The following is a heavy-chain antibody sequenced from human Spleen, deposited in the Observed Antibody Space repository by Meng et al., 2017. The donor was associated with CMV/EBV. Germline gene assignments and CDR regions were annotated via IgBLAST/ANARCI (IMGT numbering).Heavy chain of an antibody. Sequence: ASVKVSCKASGYTFTSYGISWVRQAPRQGLGWMGWISPYTGNTNYAQKLQGRVTMTTDTSTSTAYMELRSLRSEDTAVYYCARDRLQHFDYWGQGTLVTVSS. J-gene: IGHJ4*02. CDR3: ARDRLQHFDY. V-gene: IGHV1-18*01. D-gene: IGHD1-1*01. CDR2: ISPYTGNT. CDR1: GYTFTSYG.